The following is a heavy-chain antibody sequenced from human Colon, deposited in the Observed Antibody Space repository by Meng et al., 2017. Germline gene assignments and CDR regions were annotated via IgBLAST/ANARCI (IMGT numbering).Heavy chain of an antibody. CDR1: GYTFTNNG. D-gene: IGHD3-22*01. Sequence: VQLGHSGAGVKKPGASVKVSCKASGYTFTNNGISWVRQAPGQGLEWMGWVNPKNGGTDYAEKFQGRVTMTSDTSINTAYMELNFLRSEDTAVYFCARDNDSSGYLQLDNWGQGTLVTVSS. CDR2: VNPKNGGT. CDR3: ARDNDSSGYLQLDN. V-gene: IGHV1-18*01. J-gene: IGHJ4*02.